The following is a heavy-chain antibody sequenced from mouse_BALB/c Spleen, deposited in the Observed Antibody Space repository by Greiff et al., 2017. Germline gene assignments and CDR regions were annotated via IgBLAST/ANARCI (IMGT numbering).Heavy chain of an antibody. D-gene: IGHD2-10*02. CDR2: IWGDGST. CDR1: GFSLTGYG. J-gene: IGHJ1*01. CDR3: AREREYGNYPYWYFDV. Sequence: QVQLKESGPGLVAPSQSLSITCTVSGFSLTGYGVNWVRQPPGKGLEWLGMIWGDGSTDYNSALKSRLSISKDNSKSQVFLKMNSLQTDDTARYYCAREREYGNYPYWYFDVWGAGTTVTVSS. V-gene: IGHV2-6-7*01.